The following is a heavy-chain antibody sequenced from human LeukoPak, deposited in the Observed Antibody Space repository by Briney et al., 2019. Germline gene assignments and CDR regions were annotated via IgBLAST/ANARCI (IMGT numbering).Heavy chain of an antibody. CDR1: GFTVSSNY. V-gene: IGHV3-53*01. J-gene: IGHJ4*02. CDR2: IYSGGST. D-gene: IGHD1-1*01. Sequence: AGGSLRLSCAASGFTVSSNYMSWGRQAPGKGLEWVSVIYSGGSTYYADSVKGRFTISRDNSKNTLYLQMNSLRAEDTAVYYCARGNWNDDERLAYWGQGTLVTVSS. CDR3: ARGNWNDDERLAY.